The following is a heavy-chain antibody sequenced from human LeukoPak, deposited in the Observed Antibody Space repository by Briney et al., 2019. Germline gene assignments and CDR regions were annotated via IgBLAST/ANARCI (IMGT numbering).Heavy chain of an antibody. CDR1: GFTFDDYA. Sequence: GRSLRLSCAASGFTFDDYAMHWVRQAPGKGLEWVSGISWNSGSIGYADFVKGRFTISRDNAKNSLYLQMNSLRAEDTALYYCAKAGGAAAGGFDYWGQGTLVTVSS. CDR2: ISWNSGSI. V-gene: IGHV3-9*01. D-gene: IGHD6-13*01. CDR3: AKAGGAAAGGFDY. J-gene: IGHJ4*02.